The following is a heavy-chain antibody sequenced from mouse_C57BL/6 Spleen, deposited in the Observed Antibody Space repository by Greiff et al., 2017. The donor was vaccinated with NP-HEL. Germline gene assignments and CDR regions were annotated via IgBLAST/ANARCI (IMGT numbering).Heavy chain of an antibody. D-gene: IGHD2-4*01. Sequence: VQLEESGPALVKPSQTVSLTCTVTGYSITNGNHWWNWIRQVSGSKLEWIGYISSSGSTDSNPSLKSRISITRDTSKNQLFLQLNSVTTEDIATYYRAGGGSIYYDYDLGFDYWGQGTTLTVSS. J-gene: IGHJ2*01. V-gene: IGHV3-4*01. CDR2: ISSSGST. CDR1: GYSITNGNHW. CDR3: AGGGSIYYDYDLGFDY.